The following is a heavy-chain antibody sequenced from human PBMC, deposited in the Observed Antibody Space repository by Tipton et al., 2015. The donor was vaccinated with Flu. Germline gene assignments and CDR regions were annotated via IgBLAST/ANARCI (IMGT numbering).Heavy chain of an antibody. J-gene: IGHJ4*02. Sequence: GSLRLSCAASGFTFSDYYMSWIRQAPGKGLEWVSYISSSGSTIYYADSVKGRFTISRDNAKNSLYLQMNSLRAEDTAVYYCARAPSSHYYFDYWGQGTLVTVSS. CDR3: ARAPSSHYYFDY. CDR1: GFTFSDYY. CDR2: ISSSGSTI. V-gene: IGHV3-11*01.